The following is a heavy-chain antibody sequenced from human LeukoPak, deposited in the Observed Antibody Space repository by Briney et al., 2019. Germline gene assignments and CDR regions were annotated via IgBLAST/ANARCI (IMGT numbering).Heavy chain of an antibody. Sequence: ASVKVSCKASGYTFTSYDINWVRQATGQGLEWMGWMNPNSGNTGYAQKFQGRVTMTRNTSISTAYMELSSLRSEDTAVYYCARGRGWQPQNDYWGQGTLVTVSS. J-gene: IGHJ4*02. CDR3: ARGRGWQPQNDY. V-gene: IGHV1-8*01. D-gene: IGHD1-14*01. CDR2: MNPNSGNT. CDR1: GYTFTSYD.